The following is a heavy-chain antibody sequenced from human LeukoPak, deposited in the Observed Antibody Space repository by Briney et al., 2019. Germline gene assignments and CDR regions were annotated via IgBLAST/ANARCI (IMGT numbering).Heavy chain of an antibody. CDR2: IYYSGST. J-gene: IGHJ4*02. V-gene: IGHV4-31*03. D-gene: IGHD1-1*01. CDR3: ASGDNDPLFDY. Sequence: SQTLSLTCTVSGGSISSGGYYWSWIRQHPGKGLEWIGSIYYSGSTNHNPSLQGRVTISLDTSRNQFSLKLSSVTAADTAVYYCASGDNDPLFDYWGQGTLVTVSS. CDR1: GGSISSGGYY.